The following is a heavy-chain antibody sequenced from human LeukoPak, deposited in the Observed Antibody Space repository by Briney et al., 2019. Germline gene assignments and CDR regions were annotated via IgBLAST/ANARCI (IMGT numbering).Heavy chain of an antibody. J-gene: IGHJ4*02. CDR1: GFTVSSNY. D-gene: IGHD4-17*01. Sequence: PGGSLRLSCAASGFTVSSNYTSWVRQAPGKGLEWVSVIYSGDSTYYADSVKGRFTISRDNSKNTLYLQMNSLRVEDTAVYYCARADGDYNWGQGTLVTVSS. CDR3: ARADGDYN. V-gene: IGHV3-53*01. CDR2: IYSGDST.